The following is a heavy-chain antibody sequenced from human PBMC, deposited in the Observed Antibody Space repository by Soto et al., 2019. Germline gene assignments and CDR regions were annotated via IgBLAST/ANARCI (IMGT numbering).Heavy chain of an antibody. J-gene: IGHJ4*02. D-gene: IGHD3-16*01. Sequence: PGGSLRLSRAASGFTFSNYAMTWVRQGPGKGLEWVSGISGSGGRSYYADSVKGRFTISRDNSKSTLYLQMNSLRAEDTAVYYCAKAYFVWSSEQPYYFDYWGQGTLVTVSS. CDR1: GFTFSNYA. CDR2: ISGSGGRS. CDR3: AKAYFVWSSEQPYYFDY. V-gene: IGHV3-23*01.